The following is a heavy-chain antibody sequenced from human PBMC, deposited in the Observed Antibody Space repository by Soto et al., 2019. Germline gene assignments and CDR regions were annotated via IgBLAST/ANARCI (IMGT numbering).Heavy chain of an antibody. CDR1: GFSLSSYS. Sequence: GFLRLSCAASGFSLSSYSMNCVRQAPGKGLEWVSSISSSSTYIYYADSLKGRFTISRDNAKNSLYLQMNSLRAEDTAVYYCARNYTTDFWGQGTLVTVSS. D-gene: IGHD1-7*01. J-gene: IGHJ4*02. CDR2: ISSSSTYI. V-gene: IGHV3-21*01. CDR3: ARNYTTDF.